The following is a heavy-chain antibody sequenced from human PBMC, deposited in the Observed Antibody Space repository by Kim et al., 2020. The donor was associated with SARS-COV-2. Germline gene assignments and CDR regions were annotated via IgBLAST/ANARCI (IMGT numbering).Heavy chain of an antibody. CDR2: INQSGIT. CDR3: ARGRSNWAYDMSGYSGDY. CDR1: GGSFNGYY. J-gene: IGHJ4*01. D-gene: IGHD3-22*01. V-gene: IGHV4-34*01. Sequence: SETLSLTCGIYGGSFNGYYWNWIRQAPGEGLEWIGEINQSGITNFNASLKSRLTMSLDTSKNQFSLKLSSVTAADTAVYFCARGRSNWAYDMSGYSGDYWRRGTLVTVSS.